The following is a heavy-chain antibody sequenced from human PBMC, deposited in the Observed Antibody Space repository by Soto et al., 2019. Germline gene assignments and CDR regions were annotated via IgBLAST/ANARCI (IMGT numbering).Heavy chain of an antibody. CDR1: GGTFSSHA. CDR3: ARDVPLNYYDGTFSYYALDV. V-gene: IGHV1-69*13. J-gene: IGHJ6*02. D-gene: IGHD3-16*01. Sequence: SVKVSCKASGGTFSSHAISWVRQAPGQGLEWMGGIIPFFKATNYAQKFQGRVTITADDSTSTVYMDLYSLRSEDTAVYYCARDVPLNYYDGTFSYYALDVWCQGTTVTVFS. CDR2: IIPFFKAT.